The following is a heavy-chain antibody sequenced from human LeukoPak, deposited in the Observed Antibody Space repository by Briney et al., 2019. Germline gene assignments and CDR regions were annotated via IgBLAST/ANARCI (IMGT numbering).Heavy chain of an antibody. CDR3: VRDRGWFHFDL. D-gene: IGHD3-10*01. CDR2: NKEDGTIK. CDR1: GFTLSNYW. V-gene: IGHV3-7*01. J-gene: IGHJ4*02. Sequence: GGSLRLSCAASGFTLSNYWMTWLRQAPGKGLEWVAHNKEDGTIKDYMDSVKGRFTISRDNTKNSLFLQLSSLRAEDTAVYYCVRDRGWFHFDLWGQGTLVTVSS.